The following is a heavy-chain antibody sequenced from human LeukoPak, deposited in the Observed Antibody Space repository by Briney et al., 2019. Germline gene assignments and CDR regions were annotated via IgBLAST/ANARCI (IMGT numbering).Heavy chain of an antibody. D-gene: IGHD3-22*01. CDR2: MNPNSGNT. V-gene: IGHV1-8*01. CDR1: GYTFTGYD. Sequence: ASVKVSCKASGYTFTGYDINWVRQATGQGLEWMGWMNPNSGNTGYAQKFQGRVTMTRNTSISTAYMELSSLRSEDTAVYYCARRHYDSSGYPRFDPWGQGTLVTVSS. J-gene: IGHJ5*02. CDR3: ARRHYDSSGYPRFDP.